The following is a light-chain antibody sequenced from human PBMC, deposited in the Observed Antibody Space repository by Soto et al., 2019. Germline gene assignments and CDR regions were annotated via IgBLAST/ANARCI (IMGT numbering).Light chain of an antibody. CDR1: QSVNSF. V-gene: IGKV3-11*01. J-gene: IGKJ4*01. CDR2: DAS. Sequence: EIVLTQSPATLSLSPRERATLSCRASQSVNSFLAWYQQKPGQAPRLAIYDASNRATGIPARFSGSGSGTDFTLTISSLEPEDFADYYCQQRYNWPLTFGGGTKVDIK. CDR3: QQRYNWPLT.